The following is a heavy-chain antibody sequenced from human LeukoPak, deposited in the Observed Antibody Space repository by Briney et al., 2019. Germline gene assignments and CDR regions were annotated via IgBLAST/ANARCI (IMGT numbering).Heavy chain of an antibody. V-gene: IGHV1-3*01. D-gene: IGHD3-10*01. CDR2: INSGNGDT. CDR1: GYIFTGYA. CDR3: ARDISTGLLWFGEPHAFDF. J-gene: IGHJ3*01. Sequence: ASVKVSCKTSGYIFTGYAMHWLRQAPGQRPEWMGEINSGNGDTKYSHTFQGRVTITRDTSARTVYMYLSSLTSEDTAVYYCARDISTGLLWFGEPHAFDFWGQGTLVTVSS.